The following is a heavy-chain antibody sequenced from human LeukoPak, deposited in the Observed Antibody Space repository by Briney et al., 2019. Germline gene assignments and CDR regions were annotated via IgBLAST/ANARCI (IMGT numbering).Heavy chain of an antibody. V-gene: IGHV3-30-3*01. Sequence: GGSLRLSCAASGFTFSSYAMHWVRQAPGKGLEWVAVISYDGSNKYYADSVKGRFTISRDNSKNTLYLQMNSLRAEDTAVYYCAKGSSPLGHFDCWGQGTLVTVSS. CDR3: AKGSSPLGHFDC. J-gene: IGHJ4*02. CDR1: GFTFSSYA. D-gene: IGHD6-13*01. CDR2: ISYDGSNK.